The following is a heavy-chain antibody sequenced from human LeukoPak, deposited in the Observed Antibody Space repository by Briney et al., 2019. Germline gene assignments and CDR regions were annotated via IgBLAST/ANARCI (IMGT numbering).Heavy chain of an antibody. CDR2: ISNSDGST. CDR3: AKVWPSTYDSSGYYHWDPFDY. CDR1: GFIFSSYA. Sequence: PGGSLRLSCAASGFIFSSYAMSWVRQAPGKWLEWVSTISNSDGSTYYADSVKGRFSISRDNAENTLYLQMNSLRAEDTAVYYCAKVWPSTYDSSGYYHWDPFDYWGQGTLVTVSS. D-gene: IGHD3-22*01. J-gene: IGHJ4*02. V-gene: IGHV3-23*01.